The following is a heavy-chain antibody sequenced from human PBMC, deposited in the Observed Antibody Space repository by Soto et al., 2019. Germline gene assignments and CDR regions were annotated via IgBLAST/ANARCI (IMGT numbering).Heavy chain of an antibody. CDR2: IIPIFGTA. D-gene: IGHD1-26*01. J-gene: IGHJ6*02. Sequence: QVQLVQSGAEVKKPGSSVKVSCKASGGTFSSYAISWVRQAPGQGLEWMGGIIPIFGTADYAQKFQGRVTITADESTSKAYMGLSSRRSEDTAVYYCASHSGSSPEGRYYYGMDVWGQGTTVTVSS. CDR1: GGTFSSYA. CDR3: ASHSGSSPEGRYYYGMDV. V-gene: IGHV1-69*12.